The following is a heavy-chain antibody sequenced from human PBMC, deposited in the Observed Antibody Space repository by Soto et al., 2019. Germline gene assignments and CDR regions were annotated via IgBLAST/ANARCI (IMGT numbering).Heavy chain of an antibody. CDR3: ARVELRWEENYYYYYYMDV. D-gene: IGHD1-7*01. CDR2: INHSGST. V-gene: IGHV4-34*01. CDR1: GGSFSGYY. J-gene: IGHJ6*03. Sequence: SETLSLTCAVYGGSFSGYYWSWIRQPPGKGLEWIGEINHSGSTNYNPSLKSRVTISVDTSKNQFSLKLSSVTAADTAVYYCARVELRWEENYYYYYYMDVWGKGTTVTVSS.